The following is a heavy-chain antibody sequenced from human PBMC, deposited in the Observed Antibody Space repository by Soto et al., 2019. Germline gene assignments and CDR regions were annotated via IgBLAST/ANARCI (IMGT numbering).Heavy chain of an antibody. CDR1: GGTFSSYA. CDR2: IIPIFGTA. V-gene: IGHV1-69*13. D-gene: IGHD5-12*01. J-gene: IGHJ4*02. Sequence: SVKVSCKASGGTFSSYAISWVRQAPGQGLEWMGGIIPIFGTANYAQKFQGRVTITADESTSTAYMELSSLRSEDTAVYYCARGLGYSGYDSLGSFDYWGQGTLVTVSS. CDR3: ARGLGYSGYDSLGSFDY.